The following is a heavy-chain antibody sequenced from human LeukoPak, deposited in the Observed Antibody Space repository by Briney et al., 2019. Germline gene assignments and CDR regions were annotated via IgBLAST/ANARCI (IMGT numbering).Heavy chain of an antibody. CDR2: INHSGST. Sequence: SETLSLTCAVYGGSFSGYYWSWIRQPPGKGLEWIGEINHSGSTNYNPSLKSRVTISVDTSKNQFSLKLSSVTAADTAVYYCARASRENSGSYYYFDYWGQGTLITVSS. D-gene: IGHD1-26*01. CDR3: ARASRENSGSYYYFDY. V-gene: IGHV4-34*01. CDR1: GGSFSGYY. J-gene: IGHJ4*02.